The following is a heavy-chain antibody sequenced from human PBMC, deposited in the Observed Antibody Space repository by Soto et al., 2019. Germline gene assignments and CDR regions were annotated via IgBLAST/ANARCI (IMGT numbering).Heavy chain of an antibody. CDR1: GGSISSYY. CDR2: IYYSGST. J-gene: IGHJ4*02. D-gene: IGHD1-26*01. V-gene: IGHV4-59*01. Sequence: QVQLQESGPGLVKPSETLSLTCTVSGGSISSYYWSWIRQPPGKGLEWIGYIYYSGSTNYNPSLKGRVXXXVXXSKNQFSLKLSSVTAADTAVYYCARYRGGSFYFDYWGQGTLVTVSS. CDR3: ARYRGGSFYFDY.